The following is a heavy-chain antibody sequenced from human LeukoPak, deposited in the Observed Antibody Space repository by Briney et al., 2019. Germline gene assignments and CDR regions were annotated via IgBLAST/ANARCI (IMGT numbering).Heavy chain of an antibody. Sequence: GGSLRLSCAASGFTFSSAWMSWVRQAPGKGLEWVGHIKSKTDGGTRGYAAPVKGRFTISRDDSKNMLNLQMNSLKTEDTAVYYCSTYLGASAAYYFDFWGQGTLVTVSS. V-gene: IGHV3-15*01. D-gene: IGHD3-9*01. CDR3: STYLGASAAYYFDF. CDR1: GFTFSSAW. J-gene: IGHJ4*02. CDR2: IKSKTDGGTR.